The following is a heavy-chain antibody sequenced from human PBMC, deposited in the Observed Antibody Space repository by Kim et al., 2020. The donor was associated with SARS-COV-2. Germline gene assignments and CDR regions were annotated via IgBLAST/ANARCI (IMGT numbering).Heavy chain of an antibody. CDR3: ATDQLPCDGISVYYFVY. J-gene: IGHJ4*02. D-gene: IGHD3-3*02. V-gene: IGHV3-15*01. Sequence: PVKGRFTISRDDSENTVYLQMNSLKIEDTAVYYCATDQLPCDGISVYYFVYWGQGTLVTVSS.